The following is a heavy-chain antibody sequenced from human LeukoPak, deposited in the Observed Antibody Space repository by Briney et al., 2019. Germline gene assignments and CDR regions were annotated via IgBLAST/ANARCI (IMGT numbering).Heavy chain of an antibody. CDR3: ARGPSLGYCSSTSCYDYYYYMDV. J-gene: IGHJ6*03. Sequence: GGSLRLSCAASGFTFSSYAMHWVRQAPGKGLEYVSAISSNGGSTYYANSVKGRFTISRDNSKNTLYLQMGSLRAEDMAVYYCARGPSLGYCSSTSCYDYYYYMDVWGKGTTVTVSS. CDR1: GFTFSSYA. D-gene: IGHD2-2*01. V-gene: IGHV3-64*01. CDR2: ISSNGGST.